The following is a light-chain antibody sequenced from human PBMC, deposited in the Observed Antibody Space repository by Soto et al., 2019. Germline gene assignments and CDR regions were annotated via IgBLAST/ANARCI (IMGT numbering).Light chain of an antibody. CDR3: ESYGSSPSANCV. J-gene: IGLJ1*01. CDR2: GND. CDR1: SSNIGAGYD. Sequence: QSVLTQPPSLSGAPGQRVTISCTGSSSNIGAGYDLHWYQQLPGKAPKLLIYGNDTRPSGVPERFSGSQSGTSASLAITGLRADDDADYYCESYGSSPSANCVFGTGTKVTVL. V-gene: IGLV1-40*01.